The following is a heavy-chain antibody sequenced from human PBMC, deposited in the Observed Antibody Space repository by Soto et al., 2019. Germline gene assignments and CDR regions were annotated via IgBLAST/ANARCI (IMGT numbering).Heavy chain of an antibody. CDR2: ISYDGSNK. J-gene: IGHJ6*02. CDR3: ARRDLISGYYYEVYYGMDV. V-gene: IGHV3-30-3*01. Sequence: GGSLRLSCAASGFTFSSYTMHWDRQAPGKGLEWVAVISYDGSNKYYADSVKGRFTISRDNSEHTLYLQMNSLRAEDTAVYYCARRDLISGYYYEVYYGMDVWGQGTTVTVSS. CDR1: GFTFSSYT. D-gene: IGHD3-22*01.